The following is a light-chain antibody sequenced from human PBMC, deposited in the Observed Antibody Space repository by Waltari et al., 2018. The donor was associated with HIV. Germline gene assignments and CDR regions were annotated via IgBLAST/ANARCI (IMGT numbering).Light chain of an antibody. V-gene: IGLV1-44*01. J-gene: IGLJ2*01. CDR3: AAWDDSLGGLVV. Sequence: QSVLTQPPSASGTPGQRVTISCSGSSSTIGSNTVSWYQQIPGTAPRLLIYTNNQLPSGVPDRFSGSKSGTSASLAISGLQSEDEAYYSCAAWDDSLGGLVVFGGGTKLTVL. CDR2: TNN. CDR1: SSTIGSNT.